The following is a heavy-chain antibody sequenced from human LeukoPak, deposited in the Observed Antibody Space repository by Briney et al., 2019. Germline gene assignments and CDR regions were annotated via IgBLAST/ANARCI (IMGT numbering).Heavy chain of an antibody. J-gene: IGHJ4*02. D-gene: IGHD3-10*01. CDR2: ISGRGGST. Sequence: GGSLRLSCAASGFTFSSYAMSWVRQAPGKGLEWVSAISGRGGSTYYADSVKGRFTISRDNSKNTLYLQMNSLRAEDTAVYYCAKVELVRGGYFDYWGQGTLVTVSS. V-gene: IGHV3-23*01. CDR3: AKVELVRGGYFDY. CDR1: GFTFSSYA.